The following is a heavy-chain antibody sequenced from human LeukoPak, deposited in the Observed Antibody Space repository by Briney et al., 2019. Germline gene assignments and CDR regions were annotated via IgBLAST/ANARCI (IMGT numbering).Heavy chain of an antibody. D-gene: IGHD1-1*01. Sequence: PSETLSLTCTVSGGSISSYYWSWIRQPPAKGLEWIGYIYYSGSTNYTPSLKSRVTISVDTSKNQFSLKLSSVTAADTAVYYCARSTPNDDYWGQGTLVTVSS. V-gene: IGHV4-59*01. J-gene: IGHJ4*02. CDR3: ARSTPNDDY. CDR1: GGSISSYY. CDR2: IYYSGST.